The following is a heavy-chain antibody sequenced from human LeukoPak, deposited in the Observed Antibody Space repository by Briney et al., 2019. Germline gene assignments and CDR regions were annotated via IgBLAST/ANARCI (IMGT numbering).Heavy chain of an antibody. Sequence: PGGSLRLSCAASGFTVSSNYMSWVRQAPGKGLEWVSVIYSGGSTYYADSVKGRFTISRDNSKNTLYLQMNSLRADDTAVYHCAKKGCSSNRCYINYWGQGTLVSVSS. CDR1: GFTVSSNY. V-gene: IGHV3-66*01. CDR2: IYSGGST. J-gene: IGHJ4*02. CDR3: AKKGCSSNRCYINY. D-gene: IGHD2-2*02.